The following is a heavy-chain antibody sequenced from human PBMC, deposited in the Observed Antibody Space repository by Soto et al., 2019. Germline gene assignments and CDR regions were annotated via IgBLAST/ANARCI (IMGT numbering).Heavy chain of an antibody. V-gene: IGHV1-2*04. J-gene: IGHJ6*02. CDR3: ARDQGALNFWSGYYTDYGMDG. CDR1: GYTFTSYD. CDR2: INPNSGGT. Sequence: ASVKVSCKASGYTFTSYDINWVRQATGQGLEWMGWINPNSGGTNYAQKFQGWVTMTRDTSISTAYMELSRLRSDDTAVYYCARDQGALNFWSGYYTDYGMDGWGQGNTVTFSS. D-gene: IGHD3-3*01.